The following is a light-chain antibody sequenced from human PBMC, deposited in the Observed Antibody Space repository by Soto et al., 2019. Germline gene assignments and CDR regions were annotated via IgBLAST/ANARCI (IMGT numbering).Light chain of an antibody. J-gene: IGLJ3*02. V-gene: IGLV1-44*01. CDR2: FSD. CDR1: SSNIGKFP. Sequence: QSVLTQPPSASGTPGQRVTISRSGSSSNIGKFPVNWYQQVPRTAPKPLIYFSDQRPSGVPDRCSGFKSGTSASLVITGLQFEDEADYYCAAWDDSLNGLVFGGGTKLTVL. CDR3: AAWDDSLNGLV.